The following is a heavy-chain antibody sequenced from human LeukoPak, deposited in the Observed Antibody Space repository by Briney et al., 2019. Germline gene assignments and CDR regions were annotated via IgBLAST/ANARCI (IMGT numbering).Heavy chain of an antibody. V-gene: IGHV3-74*01. Sequence: GGSLRLSCAASGFTFDDYAMHWVRQAPGKGLVWVSRINTDETRTNYADSVKGRFTISRDNAKNTLYLQMNSLRAEDTAVYYCARVGVGAYYFDYWGQGTLVTVSS. CDR2: INTDETRT. CDR3: ARVGVGAYYFDY. CDR1: GFTFDDYA. J-gene: IGHJ4*02. D-gene: IGHD3-3*01.